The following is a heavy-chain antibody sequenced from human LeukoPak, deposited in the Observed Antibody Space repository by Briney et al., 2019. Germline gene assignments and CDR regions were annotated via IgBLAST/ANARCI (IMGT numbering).Heavy chain of an antibody. CDR1: GGSISSGGYY. J-gene: IGHJ6*02. Sequence: SETLSLTCTVSGGSISSGGYYWSWIRQHPGKGLEWIGYIYYSGSTYYNPSLKSRVTISVDTSKNQFSLKLSSVTAADTAAYYCARGVVVPAALISDYGMDVWGQGTTVTVSS. D-gene: IGHD2-2*01. CDR2: IYYSGST. V-gene: IGHV4-31*03. CDR3: ARGVVVPAALISDYGMDV.